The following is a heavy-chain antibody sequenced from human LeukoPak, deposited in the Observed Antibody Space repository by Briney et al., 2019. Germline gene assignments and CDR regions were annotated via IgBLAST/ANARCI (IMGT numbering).Heavy chain of an antibody. CDR2: IYTSGST. Sequence: PSETLSLTCTVSGGSISSGSYYWSWIRQPAGKGLEWIGRIYTSGSTNYNPSLKSRVTISVDTSKNQFSLKLSSVTAADTAVYYCATTLGYCSSTSCYNAFDIWGQGTMVTVSS. D-gene: IGHD2-2*02. J-gene: IGHJ3*02. CDR3: ATTLGYCSSTSCYNAFDI. CDR1: GGSISSGSYY. V-gene: IGHV4-61*02.